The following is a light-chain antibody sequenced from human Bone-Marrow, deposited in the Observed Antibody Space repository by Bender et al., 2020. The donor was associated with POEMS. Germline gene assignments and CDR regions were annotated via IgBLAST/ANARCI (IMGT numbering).Light chain of an antibody. Sequence: QSVLTQPPSASGTPGQRVTIPCSGGSIGRNPINRYQQLPGTAPRFVIYSVYRRPSGVPNRFPASRSGSAASLAIGGLQSEDAADYYCSAWDDRLNAWLFGGGTKLTVL. CDR1: SIGRNP. V-gene: IGLV1-44*01. J-gene: IGLJ3*02. CDR2: SVY. CDR3: SAWDDRLNAWL.